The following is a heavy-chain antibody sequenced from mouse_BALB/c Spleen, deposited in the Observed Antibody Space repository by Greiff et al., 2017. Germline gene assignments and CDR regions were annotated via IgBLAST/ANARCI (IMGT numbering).Heavy chain of an antibody. Sequence: VQLQQSGAELVKPGASVKLSCKTSGYTFTSYWIQWVKQRPGQGLGWIGEIFPGTGTTYYNEKFKGKATLTIDTSSSTAYMQLSSLTSEDSAVYYCTRDGNHWGQGTTLTVSS. V-gene: IGHV1S132*01. CDR1: GYTFTSYW. D-gene: IGHD2-1*01. CDR3: TRDGNH. J-gene: IGHJ2*01. CDR2: IFPGTGTT.